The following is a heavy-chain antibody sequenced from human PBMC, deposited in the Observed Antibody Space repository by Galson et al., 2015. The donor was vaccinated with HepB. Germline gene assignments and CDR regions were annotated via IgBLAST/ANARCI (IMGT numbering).Heavy chain of an antibody. D-gene: IGHD6-13*01. V-gene: IGHV3-74*01. CDR1: GFTLRYHW. J-gene: IGHJ6*02. CDR3: ARGQGVSYHYAMDV. Sequence: SLRLSCAVSGFTLRYHWMHWVRQAPGKGLVWVSRINSDGSTTNYADSVKGRFTISRDNAKNTLYLQMNNLRAEDTAVYYCARGQGVSYHYAMDVWGPGTTVTVS. CDR2: INSDGSTT.